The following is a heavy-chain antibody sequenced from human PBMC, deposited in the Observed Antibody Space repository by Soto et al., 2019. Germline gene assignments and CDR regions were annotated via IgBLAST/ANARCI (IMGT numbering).Heavy chain of an antibody. CDR3: ARDPPFSGILRGTPLMDV. Sequence: SVKVSCKASGYSFTTHGISWVRRAPGHGLEWMGWISAYNGDTHYVQRFQGRLTMTTDTSTSTAYMELRSLTSDDTAVYYCARDPPFSGILRGTPLMDVWGQGTLVTVSS. CDR2: ISAYNGDT. CDR1: GYSFTTHG. J-gene: IGHJ4*02. V-gene: IGHV1-18*04. D-gene: IGHD4-17*01.